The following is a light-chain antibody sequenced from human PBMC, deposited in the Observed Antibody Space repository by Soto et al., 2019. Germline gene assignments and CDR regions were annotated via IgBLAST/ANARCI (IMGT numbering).Light chain of an antibody. Sequence: EIVLTQSPATLSLSPGEGASLSCRASQSVSNYLAWYQQKPGQAPRLLIFDASKRATGIPARFSGSGSGTDFTLTISSLEPEDFAVYYCQQRSNWPLTFGGGTKVEIK. CDR3: QQRSNWPLT. V-gene: IGKV3-11*01. J-gene: IGKJ4*01. CDR1: QSVSNY. CDR2: DAS.